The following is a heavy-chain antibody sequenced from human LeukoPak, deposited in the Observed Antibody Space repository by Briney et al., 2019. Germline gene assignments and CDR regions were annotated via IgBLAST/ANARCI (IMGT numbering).Heavy chain of an antibody. J-gene: IGHJ4*02. D-gene: IGHD1-7*01. V-gene: IGHV3-43*02. CDR3: SKDMGVTGTTAYIDY. CDR2: ISGDGGST. CDR1: GFAFDDYA. Sequence: PGGSLRLSCAASGFAFDDYAMHWVRQAPGKGLEWVSLISGDGGSTYYADSVKGRFTISRDNSKTSFYLQMNSLGTEDTALYYCSKDMGVTGTTAYIDYWGQGTLVTVSS.